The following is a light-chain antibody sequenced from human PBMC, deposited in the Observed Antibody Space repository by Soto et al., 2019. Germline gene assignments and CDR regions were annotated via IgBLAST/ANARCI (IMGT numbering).Light chain of an antibody. CDR2: DDN. CDR1: SSNIGGNS. V-gene: IGLV1-51*01. J-gene: IGLJ1*01. CDR3: GSWDSSLSAYV. Sequence: QSVLTQPPSVSAAPGQKVTISCSGSSSNIGGNSVSWYQQLPGTAPKPLIYDDNKRPSGTPDRFSGSKSGTSATLGITGFQTGDEADYYCGSWDSSLSAYVFGAGTKVTVL.